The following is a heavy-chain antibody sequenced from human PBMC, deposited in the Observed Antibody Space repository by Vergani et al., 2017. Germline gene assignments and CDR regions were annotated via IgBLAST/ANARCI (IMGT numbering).Heavy chain of an antibody. J-gene: IGHJ6*02. CDR2: IIPIFGTA. Sequence: QVQLVQSGAEVKKPGSSVKVSCKASGGTFSSYAISWVRQAPGQGLEWMGRIIPIFGTANYAQKFQGRVTITADESTSTAYMELSSRRSEDTAVYYCASGSEWLVVPAANKGYYGMDVWGQGTTVTVSS. CDR1: GGTFSSYA. V-gene: IGHV1-69*13. CDR3: ASGSEWLVVPAANKGYYGMDV. D-gene: IGHD2-2*01.